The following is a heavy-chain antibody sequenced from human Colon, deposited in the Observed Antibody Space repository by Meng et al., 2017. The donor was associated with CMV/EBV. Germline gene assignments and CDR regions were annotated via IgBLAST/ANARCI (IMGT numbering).Heavy chain of an antibody. CDR2: ISYTGIT. V-gene: IGHV4-39*07. Sequence: QLQLQESGPGLVKPSETLSLTCSVSDGSISSGYHYWAYIRQPPGKGLEWIGIISYTGITYYNPSLKSRVTISVDTSKNQFSLKLNSLTAADTAVYYCARGRHGADWLDPWGQGTLVTVSS. D-gene: IGHD5-24*01. CDR1: DGSISSGYHY. J-gene: IGHJ5*02. CDR3: ARGRHGADWLDP.